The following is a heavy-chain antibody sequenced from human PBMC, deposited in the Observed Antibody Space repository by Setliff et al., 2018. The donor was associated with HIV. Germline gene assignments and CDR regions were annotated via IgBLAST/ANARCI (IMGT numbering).Heavy chain of an antibody. CDR3: NIYYYYYMDV. CDR1: GGSITSSKW. J-gene: IGHJ6*03. Sequence: SETLSLTCGVSGGSITSSKWWSWVRQPPGKGLEWIGEIYHSGSTNYNPSLKSRVTISVDTSKNQFSLKLSSVTAADTAVYYCNIYYYYYMDVWGKGTTVTVSS. V-gene: IGHV4-4*02. CDR2: IYHSGST.